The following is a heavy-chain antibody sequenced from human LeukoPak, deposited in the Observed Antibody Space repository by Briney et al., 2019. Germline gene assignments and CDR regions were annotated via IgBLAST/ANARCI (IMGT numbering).Heavy chain of an antibody. Sequence: SETLSLTCTVSGGSISSYYWSWIRQPPGKGLEWIGYIYYSGSTNYNPSLKSRVTISVDTSKNQFSLKLSSVTAADTAVYYCATGLSGYYDYWGQGTLVTVSS. CDR2: IYYSGST. CDR1: GGSISSYY. CDR3: ATGLSGYYDY. J-gene: IGHJ4*02. V-gene: IGHV4-59*08. D-gene: IGHD3-22*01.